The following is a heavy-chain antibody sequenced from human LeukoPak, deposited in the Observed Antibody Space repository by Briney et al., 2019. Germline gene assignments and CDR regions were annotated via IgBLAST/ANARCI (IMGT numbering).Heavy chain of an antibody. D-gene: IGHD5-18*01. V-gene: IGHV4-30-2*01. J-gene: IGHJ3*02. CDR1: GGSISSGGYS. CDR2: IYHSGST. CDR3: ARDEGYETFDI. Sequence: PSETLSLTCAVSGGSISSGGYSWSWIRQPPGKGLEWIGYIYHSGSTYYNPSLKSRVTISVDTSKNQFSLKLGSVTAADTAVYYCARDEGYETFDIWGQGTMVTVSS.